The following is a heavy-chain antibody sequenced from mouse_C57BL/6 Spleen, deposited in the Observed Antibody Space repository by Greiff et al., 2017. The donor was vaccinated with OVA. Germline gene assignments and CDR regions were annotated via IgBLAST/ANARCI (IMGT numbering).Heavy chain of an antibody. CDR1: GFTFTDYY. Sequence: EVKLMESGGGLVQPGGSLSLSCAASGFTFTDYYMSWVRQPPGKALEWLGFLRNKANGYTTEYSASVKGRFTISRDNSQSILYLQMNALRAEDSATYYCARHGYYLYYYAMDYWGQGTSVTVSS. J-gene: IGHJ4*01. D-gene: IGHD2-3*01. V-gene: IGHV7-3*01. CDR2: LRNKANGYTT. CDR3: ARHGYYLYYYAMDY.